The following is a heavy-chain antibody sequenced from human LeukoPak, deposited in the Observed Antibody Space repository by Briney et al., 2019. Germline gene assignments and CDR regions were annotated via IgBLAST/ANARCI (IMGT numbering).Heavy chain of an antibody. J-gene: IGHJ6*03. CDR3: ARDGGYCSSTRCDYYYYMDV. CDR1: GFTFSSYA. V-gene: IGHV3-30-3*01. CDR2: ISYDGSNK. D-gene: IGHD2-2*03. Sequence: PGGSLRLSCAASGFTFSSYAMHWVRQAPGKGLEWVAVISYDGSNKYYADSVKGRFTISRDNAKNSLYLRMNSLRAEDTAVYYCARDGGYCSSTRCDYYYYMDVWGKGTTVTVSS.